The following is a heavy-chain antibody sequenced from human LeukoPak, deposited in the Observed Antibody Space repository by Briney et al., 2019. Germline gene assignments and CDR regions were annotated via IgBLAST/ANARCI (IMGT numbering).Heavy chain of an antibody. CDR1: GGTFSSYA. V-gene: IGHV1-69*05. CDR3: ARCRDRTYSYGYDAFDI. D-gene: IGHD5-18*01. CDR2: IIPIFGTA. J-gene: IGHJ3*02. Sequence: ASVKVSCKASGGTFSSYAISWVRQAPGQGLEWMGGIIPIFGTANYAQKFQGRVTITTDESTSTAYMELSSLRSEDTAVYYCARCRDRTYSYGYDAFDIWGQGTMVTVSS.